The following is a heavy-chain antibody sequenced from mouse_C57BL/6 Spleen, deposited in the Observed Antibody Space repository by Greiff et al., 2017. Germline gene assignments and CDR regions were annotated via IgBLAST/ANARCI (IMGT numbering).Heavy chain of an antibody. CDR1: GYAFSSSW. J-gene: IGHJ2*01. CDR2: IYPGDGDT. V-gene: IGHV1-82*01. Sequence: QVQLQQSGPELVKPGASVKISCKASGYAFSSSWMNWVKQRPGKGLEWIGRIYPGDGDTNYNGKFKGKATLTADKSSSTAYMQLSSLTSEDSAVYFCARPPSMMVTTLDYWGQGTTLTVSS. D-gene: IGHD2-3*01. CDR3: ARPPSMMVTTLDY.